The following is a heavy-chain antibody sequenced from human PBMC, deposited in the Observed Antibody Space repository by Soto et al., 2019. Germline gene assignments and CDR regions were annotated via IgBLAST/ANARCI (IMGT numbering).Heavy chain of an antibody. CDR3: GRHSDRSGLDS. CDR2: INHRGNT. V-gene: IGHV4-34*01. D-gene: IGHD3-22*01. Sequence: QVQLQQWGAGLLKPSETLSLTCAVYGGSFRGYYWNWIRQPPGKGLEWIGEINHRGNTNNDPSLKSRVTISVDTSKNQFSLKLSSVTAADTAVYYCGRHSDRSGLDSWGKGTLVTCSS. CDR1: GGSFRGYY. J-gene: IGHJ4*02.